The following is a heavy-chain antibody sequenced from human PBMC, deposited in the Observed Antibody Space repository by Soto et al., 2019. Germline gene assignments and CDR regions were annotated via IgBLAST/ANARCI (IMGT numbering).Heavy chain of an antibody. CDR1: GGYISSGGYY. V-gene: IGHV4-31*03. CDR2: IYYSGST. Sequence: SQTLSLTCTVSGGYISSGGYYWSWIRQHPGKGLEWIGYIYYSGSTYYNPSLKSRVTISVDTSKNQFSLKLSSVTAADTAVYYCARVLSSSGWLDAFDIWGQGTMVTVS. J-gene: IGHJ3*02. D-gene: IGHD6-19*01. CDR3: ARVLSSSGWLDAFDI.